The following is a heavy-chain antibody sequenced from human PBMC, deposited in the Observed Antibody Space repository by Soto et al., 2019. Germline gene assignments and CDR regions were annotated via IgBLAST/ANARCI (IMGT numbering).Heavy chain of an antibody. D-gene: IGHD5-18*01. Sequence: SETLSLTCTVSGGSVSSGSYYWSWIRQPPGKGLEWIGEINHSGSTNYNPSLKSRVTISVDTSKNQFSLKLSSVTAADTAVYYCARGYSYGYLVIDYYGMDVWGQGTTVTVPS. CDR1: GGSVSSGSYY. CDR3: ARGYSYGYLVIDYYGMDV. CDR2: INHSGST. V-gene: IGHV4-61*01. J-gene: IGHJ6*02.